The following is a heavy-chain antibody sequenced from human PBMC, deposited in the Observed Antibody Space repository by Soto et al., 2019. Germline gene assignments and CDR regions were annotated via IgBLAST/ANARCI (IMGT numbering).Heavy chain of an antibody. CDR3: ARESYCSSNSCHSDPFDI. Sequence: EVQLVESGGGLVQPGGSLRISCAASGFTFRSYSMNWVRQAPGKGLEWVSYISSGSSTKYYADSVKGRFTISRDNAKESLYLQMNSLRADDTAVYYCARESYCSSNSCHSDPFDIWGQGTMVTVSS. CDR1: GFTFRSYS. D-gene: IGHD2-2*01. CDR2: ISSGSSTK. V-gene: IGHV3-48*01. J-gene: IGHJ3*02.